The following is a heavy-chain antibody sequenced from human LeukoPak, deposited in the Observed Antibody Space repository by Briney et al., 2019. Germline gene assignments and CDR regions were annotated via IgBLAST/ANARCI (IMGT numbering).Heavy chain of an antibody. CDR2: ISAYNGNT. D-gene: IGHD6-19*01. Sequence: ASVKVSCKASGYTFTSYGISWVRQAPGQGLECMGWISAYNGNTNYAQKLQGRVTMTTDPSTSTAYMELRSLRSDATAVYYFARGSSGWSDFDYWGQGTLVTVSS. CDR1: GYTFTSYG. J-gene: IGHJ4*02. CDR3: ARGSSGWSDFDY. V-gene: IGHV1-18*01.